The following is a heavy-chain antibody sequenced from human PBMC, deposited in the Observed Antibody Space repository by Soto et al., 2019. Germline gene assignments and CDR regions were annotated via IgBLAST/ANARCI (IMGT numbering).Heavy chain of an antibody. V-gene: IGHV3-33*07. CDR2: IWYDGSYK. CDR1: GFTFSGHG. Sequence: QPGGSLRLSCTASGFTFSGHGMYWVRQAPGKGLEWVAVIWYDGSYKYYADSVKGRFTISRDNSKNTLYLQMNSLGAEDTAVYYCARDGPGGDTISRLYGMDVWGQGTTVTVSS. J-gene: IGHJ6*02. CDR3: ARDGPGGDTISRLYGMDV. D-gene: IGHD3-3*02.